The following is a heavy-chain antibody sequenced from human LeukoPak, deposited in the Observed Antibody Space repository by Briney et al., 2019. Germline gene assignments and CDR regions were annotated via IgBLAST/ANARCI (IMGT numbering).Heavy chain of an antibody. CDR1: GISFASYW. Sequence: GGSLRLSCAASGISFASYWVTWVRQAPGKGLEWVANIGQDGTETIYVGSVKGRFTISRDNARKLLFLQMNSLRADDTAVYYCAIPSSYDGSRYYHAYWGQGTLVSVSS. CDR3: AIPSSYDGSRYYHAY. J-gene: IGHJ4*02. D-gene: IGHD3-22*01. V-gene: IGHV3-7*01. CDR2: IGQDGTET.